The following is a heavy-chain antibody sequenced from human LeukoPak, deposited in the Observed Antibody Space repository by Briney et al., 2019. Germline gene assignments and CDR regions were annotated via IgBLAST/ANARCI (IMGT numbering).Heavy chain of an antibody. CDR2: IKGDGSST. Sequence: GGSLRLSCAASGFTFSNYGMHWVRQVPGKGLVWVARIKGDGSSTRHADSMKGRFTISRDNSKNTLYLQMNSLRAEDTAIYYCAKDDGYGSGSYSDYWGQGTLVTVSS. D-gene: IGHD3-10*01. J-gene: IGHJ4*02. CDR1: GFTFSNYG. V-gene: IGHV3-74*01. CDR3: AKDDGYGSGSYSDY.